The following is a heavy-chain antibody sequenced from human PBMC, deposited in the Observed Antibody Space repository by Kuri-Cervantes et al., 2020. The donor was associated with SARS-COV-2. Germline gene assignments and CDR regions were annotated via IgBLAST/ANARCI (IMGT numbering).Heavy chain of an antibody. CDR1: GFTFSGHW. CDR2: INPDGSYT. V-gene: IGHV3-74*01. CDR3: ARDLDPRPINAFDI. J-gene: IGHJ3*02. Sequence: ETLSLTCAASGFTFSGHWIHWVRQAPGKGLVWVSRINPDGSYTNNADSVKGRFTLSRDNAKNSLYLQMNSLRAVDTAVYYCARDLDPRPINAFDIWGQGTMVTVSS.